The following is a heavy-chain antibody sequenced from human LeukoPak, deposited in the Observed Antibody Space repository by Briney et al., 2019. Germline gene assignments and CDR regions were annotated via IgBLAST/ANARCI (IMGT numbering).Heavy chain of an antibody. J-gene: IGHJ4*02. Sequence: ASVKVSCKASGYTLTGYYMHWVRQAPGQGLEWMGWINPNSGGTNYAQKFQGWVTMTRDTSISTAYMELSRLRSDDTAVYYCARGGSARDSSGYYYGELYYFDYWGQGTLVTVSS. V-gene: IGHV1-2*04. CDR3: ARGGSARDSSGYYYGELYYFDY. CDR1: GYTLTGYY. D-gene: IGHD3-22*01. CDR2: INPNSGGT.